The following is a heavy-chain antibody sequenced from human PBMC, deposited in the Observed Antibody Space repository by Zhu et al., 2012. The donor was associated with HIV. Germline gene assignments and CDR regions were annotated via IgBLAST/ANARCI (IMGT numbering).Heavy chain of an antibody. Sequence: QVQLQESGPGLVKPSETLSLTCTVSGGSISSSDHYWGWIRQPPGKGLEWIGNIYYSGSTYYNPSLKSRVTISVDTSKNQFSLKLRSVTAADTAVYYCARLDVGDSYGYEFYFDYWGQGALVTVSS. CDR2: IYYSGST. D-gene: IGHD3-16*01. CDR3: ARLDVGDSYGYEFYFDY. J-gene: IGHJ4*02. CDR1: GGSISSSDHY. V-gene: IGHV4-39*07.